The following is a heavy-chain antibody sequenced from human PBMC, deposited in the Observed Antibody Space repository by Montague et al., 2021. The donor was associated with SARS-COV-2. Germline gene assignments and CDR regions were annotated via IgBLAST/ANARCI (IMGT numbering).Heavy chain of an antibody. V-gene: IGHV4-39*01. CDR1: GVAELRHRPD. Sequence: SETLSLTCLSDGVAELRHRPDEHTAEHPSRIHLVCIPLIYYNRSPYYTPSLKSRVTISVDTSRNQISLKLNSVTAAGTAVFYCVRRGYLYWYFDLWGRGTLVTVS. J-gene: IGHJ2*01. CDR2: IYYNRSP. CDR3: VRRGYLYWYFDL. D-gene: IGHD5-18*01.